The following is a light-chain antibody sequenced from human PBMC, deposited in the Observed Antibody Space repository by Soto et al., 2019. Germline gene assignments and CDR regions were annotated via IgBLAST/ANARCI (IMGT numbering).Light chain of an antibody. CDR1: QSISSW. CDR3: QQYNSFSPDT. CDR2: KAS. J-gene: IGKJ2*01. V-gene: IGKV1-5*03. Sequence: DIQMTQSPSTLSASVGDRVTITCRASQSISSWLAWYQQKPGKAPKLLIYKASSLESGVPSRFSGSGSGTEFTLTISSLQPDDFATYYCQQYNSFSPDTFGPGTKLEIK.